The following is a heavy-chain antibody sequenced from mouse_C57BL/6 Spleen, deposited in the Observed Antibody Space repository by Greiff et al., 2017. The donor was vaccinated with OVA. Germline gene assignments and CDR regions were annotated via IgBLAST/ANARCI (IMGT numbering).Heavy chain of an antibody. CDR2: IYIGNGYT. V-gene: IGHV1-58*01. J-gene: IGHJ1*03. D-gene: IGHD2-2*01. CDR3: ARRLPNWYFDV. CDR1: GYTFTSYG. Sequence: EVKLQQSGAELVRPGSSVKMSCKTSGYTFTSYGINWVKQRPGKGLEWIGYIYIGNGYTEYNEKFKGKATLTADKSSSTAYMQFSSLTSEDSAIYYCARRLPNWYFDVWGTGTTVTVSS.